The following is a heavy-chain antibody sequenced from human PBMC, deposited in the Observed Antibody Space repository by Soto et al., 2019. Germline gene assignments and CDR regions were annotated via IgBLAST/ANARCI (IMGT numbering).Heavy chain of an antibody. V-gene: IGHV1-8*01. Sequence: ASVKVSCKASGYNFTIYDINWVRQAPGQGLEWMGWMSPSGGKTGYAQKFQGRVSMTRDTSTGTAYVDLSSLRSADTAIYYCARGRIRYSSGWIYYFDYWGQGTLVTVSS. CDR3: ARGRIRYSSGWIYYFDY. CDR2: MSPSGGKT. J-gene: IGHJ4*02. CDR1: GYNFTIYD. D-gene: IGHD6-19*01.